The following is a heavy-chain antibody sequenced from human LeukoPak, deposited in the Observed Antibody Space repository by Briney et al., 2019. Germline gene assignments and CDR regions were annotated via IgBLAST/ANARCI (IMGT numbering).Heavy chain of an antibody. V-gene: IGHV3-7*01. Sequence: PGGSLRLSCAPSGFTFSHYWMSWVRQAPGKGLEWVANIKEDGSEKYYVDSVKGRFTISRDNAKNSLSLQVNSLRAEDTAVYYCARSRSGYYEDYWGQGTLVTVPS. D-gene: IGHD3-22*01. CDR2: IKEDGSEK. J-gene: IGHJ4*02. CDR1: GFTFSHYW. CDR3: ARSRSGYYEDY.